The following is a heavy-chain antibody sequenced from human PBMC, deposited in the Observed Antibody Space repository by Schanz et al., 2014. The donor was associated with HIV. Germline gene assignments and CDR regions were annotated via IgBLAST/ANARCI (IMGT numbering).Heavy chain of an antibody. D-gene: IGHD3-10*01. J-gene: IGHJ6*02. V-gene: IGHV1-18*01. CDR2: ISAYNGKT. CDR1: GYIFTSNG. Sequence: QVQLVQSGAEVKKPGASVKVSCKASGYIFTSNGISWVRQAPGQGLEWMGWISAYNGKTNYARKVQGRVTMTTDTSTTTAYMELRSLRSDDTAMYYCARGDDYYGSGTPAYYHAMDVWGQGTTVTVSS. CDR3: ARGDDYYGSGTPAYYHAMDV.